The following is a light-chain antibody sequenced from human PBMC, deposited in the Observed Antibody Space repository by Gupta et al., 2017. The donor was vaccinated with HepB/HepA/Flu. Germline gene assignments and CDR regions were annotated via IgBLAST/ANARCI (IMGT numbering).Light chain of an antibody. J-gene: IGKJ5*01. CDR2: SAS. CDR3: QQYGTSPRIT. CDR1: QTIRSDY. Sequence: YGRASQTIRSDYLAWYQQKPGQAPRLLISSASIRATGIPDRFTGSGSGTDFTLTISRLEPEDFAVYYCQQYGTSPRITFGQGTXLEIK. V-gene: IGKV3-20*01.